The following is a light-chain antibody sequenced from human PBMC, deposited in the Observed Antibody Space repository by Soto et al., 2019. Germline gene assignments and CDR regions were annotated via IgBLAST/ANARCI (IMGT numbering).Light chain of an antibody. J-gene: IGLJ2*01. CDR3: QSYDSSLSGSV. CDR1: SSNIGAGYD. CDR2: GNS. V-gene: IGLV1-40*01. Sequence: QSVLTQPPSVSGAPGQRVTISCTGSSSNIGAGYDVHWYQQLPGTAPKLIIYGNSNRPSGVPDRFSGSKSGTSASLAITGLQADDEAEYYCQSYDSSLSGSVVGGGTKLTVL.